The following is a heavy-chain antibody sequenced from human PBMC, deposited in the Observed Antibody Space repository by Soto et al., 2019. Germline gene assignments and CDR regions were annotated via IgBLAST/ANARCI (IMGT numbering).Heavy chain of an antibody. Sequence: QVQLVQSGAEVKKPGASVKVSCKASGYTFTNFGISWVRQAPVQGLEWMGWISAYNGNTNYAQNFQGRVTMTTDTSTITALMELRSLISEDTAVYYCASGETPIDYCSQGTLVTVSS. V-gene: IGHV1-18*01. CDR1: GYTFTNFG. CDR3: ASGETPIDY. CDR2: ISAYNGNT. J-gene: IGHJ4*02. D-gene: IGHD3-10*01.